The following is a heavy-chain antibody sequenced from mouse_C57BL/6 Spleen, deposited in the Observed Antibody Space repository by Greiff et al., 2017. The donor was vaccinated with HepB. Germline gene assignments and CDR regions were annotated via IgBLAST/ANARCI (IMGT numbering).Heavy chain of an antibody. CDR3: ASDHDGYYVWYFDV. CDR2: ISDGGSYT. Sequence: EVQLVESGGGLVKPGGSLKLSCAASGFTFSSYAMSWVRQTPEKRLEWVATISDGGSYTYYPDNVKGRFTISRDNAKNNLYLQMSHLKSEDTAMYYCASDHDGYYVWYFDVWGTGTTVTVSS. J-gene: IGHJ1*03. CDR1: GFTFSSYA. D-gene: IGHD2-3*01. V-gene: IGHV5-4*01.